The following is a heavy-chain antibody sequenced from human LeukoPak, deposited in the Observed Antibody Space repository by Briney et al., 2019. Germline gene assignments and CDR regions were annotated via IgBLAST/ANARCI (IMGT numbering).Heavy chain of an antibody. CDR3: AKVRKVGRGAVADYYYYYMDV. J-gene: IGHJ6*03. CDR2: IRYDGSNK. CDR1: GFTFSSYG. D-gene: IGHD6-19*01. V-gene: IGHV3-30*02. Sequence: PGGSLRLSCAASGFTFSSYGMHWVRQAPGEGLEWVAFIRYDGSNKYYADSVKDRFTISRDNSKNTLYPQMNSLRAEDTAVYYCAKVRKVGRGAVADYYYYYMDVWGKGTTVTVSS.